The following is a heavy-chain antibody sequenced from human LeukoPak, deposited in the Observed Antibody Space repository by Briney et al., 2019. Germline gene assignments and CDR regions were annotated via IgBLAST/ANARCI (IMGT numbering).Heavy chain of an antibody. Sequence: GRSQRLSCAASGFTFSSYAMHWVRQAPGKGLEWVAVISYDGSNKYYADSVKGRFTISRDNSKNTLYLQMNSLRAEDTAVYYCARDVLLWFGEFDYWGQGTLVTVSS. CDR2: ISYDGSNK. J-gene: IGHJ4*02. D-gene: IGHD3-10*01. V-gene: IGHV3-30-3*01. CDR3: ARDVLLWFGEFDY. CDR1: GFTFSSYA.